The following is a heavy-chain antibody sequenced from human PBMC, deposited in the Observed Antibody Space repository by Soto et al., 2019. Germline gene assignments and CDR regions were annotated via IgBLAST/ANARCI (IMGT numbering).Heavy chain of an antibody. J-gene: IGHJ6*02. CDR1: GGSISSYY. V-gene: IGHV4-59*08. D-gene: IGHD3-10*01. Sequence: SETLSLTCTVSGGSISSYYWSWIRQPPGKGLEWIGYIYYSGSTNYNPSLKSRVTISVDTSKNQFSLKLSSVTAADTAVYYCARLAIFGELYYYYGMDVWGQGTTVTVSS. CDR3: ARLAIFGELYYYYGMDV. CDR2: IYYSGST.